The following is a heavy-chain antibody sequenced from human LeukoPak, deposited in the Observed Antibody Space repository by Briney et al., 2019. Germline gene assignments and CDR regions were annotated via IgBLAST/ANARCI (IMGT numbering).Heavy chain of an antibody. CDR3: ARDRAYTYGYSYYFDD. D-gene: IGHD5-18*01. CDR1: GFTVSSNY. Sequence: GGSLRLSCAASGFTVSSNYMSWVRQAPGKGLEWVSVIYSAGATFYTDSVRGRFTISRDNSKNTLYLQMNSLRADDTAVYYCARDRAYTYGYSYYFDDWGQGTLVTVSS. V-gene: IGHV3-66*01. J-gene: IGHJ4*02. CDR2: IYSAGAT.